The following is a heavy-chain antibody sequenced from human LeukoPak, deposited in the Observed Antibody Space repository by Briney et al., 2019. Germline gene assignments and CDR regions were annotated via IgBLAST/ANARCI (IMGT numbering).Heavy chain of an antibody. J-gene: IGHJ6*03. D-gene: IGHD3-10*01. V-gene: IGHV5-51*01. CDR1: GYSFTSYW. Sequence: GESLKISCKGSGYSFTSYWIGWVRQMPGKGLEWMGIIYPGDSDTRYSPSFQGQVTISADKSISTAYLQWSSLKASDTAMYYCARQYYYGSGSSDYYMDVWGKGTTVTVPS. CDR2: IYPGDSDT. CDR3: ARQYYYGSGSSDYYMDV.